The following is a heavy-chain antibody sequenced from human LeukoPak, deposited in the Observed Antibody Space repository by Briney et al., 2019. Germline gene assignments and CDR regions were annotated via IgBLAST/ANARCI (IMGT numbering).Heavy chain of an antibody. CDR1: GGSMSSYY. V-gene: IGHV4-59*12. CDR3: ARGGLYGISWSTLSP. Sequence: PSETLSLTCSVSGGSMSSYYWSWIRQSPGKGLEWIGYIYHSGSTDYNSSLKSRVTISEDTSKNQFSLILSSITAADTAVYFCARGGLYGISWSTLSPWGQGTLVTVSS. CDR2: IYHSGST. D-gene: IGHD2-8*01. J-gene: IGHJ5*02.